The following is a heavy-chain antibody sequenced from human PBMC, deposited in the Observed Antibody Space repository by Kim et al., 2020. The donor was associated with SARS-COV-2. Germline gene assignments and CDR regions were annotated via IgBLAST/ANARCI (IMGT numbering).Heavy chain of an antibody. V-gene: IGHV4-39*01. J-gene: IGHJ5*02. CDR1: GGSISISSYY. CDR3: ARQRITMIVVVITSNWFDP. D-gene: IGHD3-22*01. CDR2: IYYSGST. Sequence: SETLSLTCTVSGGSISISSYYWGWIRQPLGKGLEWIGSIYYSGSTYYNPSLKSRVTISVDTSKNQFSLKLSSVTAADTAVYYCARQRITMIVVVITSNWFDPWGQGTLVTVSS.